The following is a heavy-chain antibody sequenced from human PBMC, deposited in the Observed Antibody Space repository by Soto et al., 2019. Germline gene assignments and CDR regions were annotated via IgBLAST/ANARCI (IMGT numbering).Heavy chain of an antibody. CDR1: GDSISNLDYF. V-gene: IGHV4-30-4*01. J-gene: IGHJ5*01. Sequence: TLSLTCSVSGDSISNLDYFWAWIRQPPGQALEYIGYIYKSATTYYNPSFESRVAISVDTSKSQFSLNVTSVTAADTAVYFCARGRYCLTGRCFPNWFDSWGQGSLFTVSS. CDR2: IYKSATT. D-gene: IGHD7-27*01. CDR3: ARGRYCLTGRCFPNWFDS.